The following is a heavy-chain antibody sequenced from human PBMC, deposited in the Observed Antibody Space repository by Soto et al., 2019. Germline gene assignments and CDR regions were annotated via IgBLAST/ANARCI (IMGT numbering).Heavy chain of an antibody. CDR3: ARDGEGYCSGGSCYGFGY. V-gene: IGHV4-4*02. CDR1: GGSISSSNW. D-gene: IGHD2-15*01. J-gene: IGHJ4*02. CDR2: IYHSGST. Sequence: QVQLQESGPGLVKPSGTLSLTCAVSGGSISSSNWWSWVRQPPGKGLEWIGEIYHSGSTNYNPSLKSRVTISVDKSKNQFSLKLSSVTAADTAVYYCARDGEGYCSGGSCYGFGYWGQGTLVTVSS.